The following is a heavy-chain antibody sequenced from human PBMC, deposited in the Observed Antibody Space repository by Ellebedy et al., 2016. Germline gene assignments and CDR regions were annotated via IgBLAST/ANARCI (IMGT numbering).Heavy chain of an antibody. CDR1: AFTFRSYA. D-gene: IGHD5-18*01. Sequence: GESLKISXAASAFTFRSYAMSWVRQAPGRGLEWVSAISARGDRTYYADSVKGRFTISRDNSGNTLFLQMNSLRADDTAVYHCVKEDSEHSYGTNWGQGALVTVSS. J-gene: IGHJ4*02. CDR3: VKEDSEHSYGTN. V-gene: IGHV3-23*01. CDR2: ISARGDRT.